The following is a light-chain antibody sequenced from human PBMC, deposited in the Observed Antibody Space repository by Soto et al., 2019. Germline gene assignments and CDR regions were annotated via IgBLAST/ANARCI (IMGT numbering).Light chain of an antibody. Sequence: IQMTQSPSSLSASVGDRVTITCRASQSVGTYLNWYQQIPGKAPKLLISDTTSLEGGVPSRFSGSGSGTDFTLTISRLQPEDFATYYCQQSYSAPLLTFGGGTRVEI. CDR2: DTT. V-gene: IGKV1-39*01. CDR3: QQSYSAPLLT. J-gene: IGKJ4*01. CDR1: QSVGTY.